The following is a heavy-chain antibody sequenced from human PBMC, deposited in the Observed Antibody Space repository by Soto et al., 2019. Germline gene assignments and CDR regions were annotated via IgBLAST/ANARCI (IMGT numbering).Heavy chain of an antibody. Sequence: QVQLVQSGAEVKKPGASVKVSCKASGYTFTSYYMHWVRQAPGQGLEWMGIINPSGGSTSNAQKFQGRDTMSRDTSTSTVYMELSSLRSENTAVYYCARVNYYDSSGPYGMDVWGQGTTVTVSS. CDR1: GYTFTSYY. CDR2: INPSGGST. V-gene: IGHV1-46*03. J-gene: IGHJ6*02. CDR3: ARVNYYDSSGPYGMDV. D-gene: IGHD3-22*01.